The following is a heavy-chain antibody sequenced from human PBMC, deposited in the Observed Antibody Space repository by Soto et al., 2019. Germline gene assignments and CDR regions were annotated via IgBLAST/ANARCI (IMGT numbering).Heavy chain of an antibody. CDR2: IKQDGSEK. CDR3: ARGPRADSSGTGAH. V-gene: IGHV3-7*03. CDR1: GFTFSSYW. Sequence: GGSLRLSCAASGFTFSSYWMSWVRQAPGKGLEWVANIKQDGSEKYYVDSVKGRFTISRDNAKNSLYLQKNSLRAEDTAVYYCARGPRADSSGTGAHWGQGTPVTVSS. D-gene: IGHD1-26*01. J-gene: IGHJ4*02.